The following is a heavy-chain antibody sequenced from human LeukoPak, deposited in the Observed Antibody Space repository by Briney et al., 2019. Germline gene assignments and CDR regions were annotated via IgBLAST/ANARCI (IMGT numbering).Heavy chain of an antibody. D-gene: IGHD3-9*01. CDR3: AGLGLLTGYYSRDY. CDR1: GGPISSYY. J-gene: IGHJ4*02. CDR2: IYYSGST. Sequence: SETLSLTCTVSGGPISSYYWSWIRQPPGKGLEWIGYIYYSGSTNYNPSLKSRVTISVDTSKNQFSLKLSSVTAADTAVYYCAGLGLLTGYYSRDYWGQGTLVTVSS. V-gene: IGHV4-59*01.